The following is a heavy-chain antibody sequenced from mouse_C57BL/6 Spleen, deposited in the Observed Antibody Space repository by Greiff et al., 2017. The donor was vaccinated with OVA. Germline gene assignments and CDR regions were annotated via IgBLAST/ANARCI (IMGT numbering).Heavy chain of an antibody. CDR2: INPNNGGT. V-gene: IGHV1-18*01. D-gene: IGHD2-10*01. Sequence: EVKVVESGPELVKPGASVKIPCKASGYTFTDYNMDWVKQSHGKSLEWIGDINPNNGGTIYNQKFKGKATLTVDKSSSTAYMELRSLTSEDTAVYYCARRQVLLYYAMDYWGQGTSVTVSS. J-gene: IGHJ4*01. CDR1: GYTFTDYN. CDR3: ARRQVLLYYAMDY.